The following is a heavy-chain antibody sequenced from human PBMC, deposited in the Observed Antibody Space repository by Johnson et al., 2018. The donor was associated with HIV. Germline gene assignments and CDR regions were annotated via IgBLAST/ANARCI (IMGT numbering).Heavy chain of an antibody. J-gene: IGHJ3*02. CDR3: AKDWYNWNDGGGYDAFDI. CDR2: ISYDGSNK. CDR1: GFTFSSYG. Sequence: VQLVESGGGVVQPGRSLRLSCAASGFTFSSYGMHWVRQAPGKGLEWVAVISYDGSNKYYADSVKGRFTISRDNSKTTLYLQMNSLRAEDTSVYYCAKDWYNWNDGGGYDAFDIWGQGTMVTVSS. D-gene: IGHD1-1*01. V-gene: IGHV3-30*18.